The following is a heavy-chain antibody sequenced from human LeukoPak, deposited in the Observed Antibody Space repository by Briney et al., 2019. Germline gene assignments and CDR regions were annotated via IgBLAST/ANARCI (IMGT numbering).Heavy chain of an antibody. V-gene: IGHV3-23*01. CDR3: AKDQGIQLWLKYFQH. D-gene: IGHD5-18*01. J-gene: IGHJ1*01. Sequence: PGGSLRLSCAASGFTFSSYEMKWVRQAPGKGLEWVSATSGSGGTTLYADSVKGRFTISRDNSKSTLYLQMNSLRAEDTAVYYCAKDQGIQLWLKYFQHWGQGTLVTVSS. CDR2: TSGSGGTT. CDR1: GFTFSSYE.